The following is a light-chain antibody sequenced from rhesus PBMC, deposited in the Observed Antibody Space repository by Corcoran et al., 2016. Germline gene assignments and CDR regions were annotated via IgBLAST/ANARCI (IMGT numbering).Light chain of an antibody. CDR1: QSVNSN. CDR2: DAS. CDR3: QQESIWPLT. Sequence: EIVMTQSPATLSLSPGERGTLSCRASQSVNSNLAWYQQKPGQAPRLLIYDASNRATGTPDRFSGSGSGTDFTLTISRLEPEDVGDYYWQQESIWPLTFGGGTKVEIK. V-gene: IGKV3-35*01. J-gene: IGKJ4*01.